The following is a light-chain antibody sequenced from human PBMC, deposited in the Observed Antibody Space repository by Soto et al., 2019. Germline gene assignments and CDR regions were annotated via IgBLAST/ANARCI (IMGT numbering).Light chain of an antibody. Sequence: DIQMTQYTSSVCASVGDRFIITCLSSQSSSSYLTWSQQKPGKSPRLLIYDASSLLSGVPSRFSGTGSGTDFTLNIASLQPEDFSTYSCQQSDSTPYTFGHGSKVDI. CDR3: QQSDSTPYT. V-gene: IGKV1-39*01. CDR1: QSSSSY. CDR2: DAS. J-gene: IGKJ2*01.